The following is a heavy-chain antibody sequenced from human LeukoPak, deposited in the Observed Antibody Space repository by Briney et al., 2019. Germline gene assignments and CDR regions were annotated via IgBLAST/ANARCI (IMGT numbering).Heavy chain of an antibody. V-gene: IGHV3-7*01. CDR2: IKQDGSEK. D-gene: IGHD2-21*01. CDR1: GFTFSGYW. Sequence: GGSLRLSCAASGFTFSGYWMSWVRQAPGKGLEWVANIKQDGSEKYYVDSMKGRFTISRDNAKNSLYLQMNSLRAEDTAVYYCARGPSYCGTNCYYYFEYWGQGTLVTVSS. CDR3: ARGPSYCGTNCYYYFEY. J-gene: IGHJ4*02.